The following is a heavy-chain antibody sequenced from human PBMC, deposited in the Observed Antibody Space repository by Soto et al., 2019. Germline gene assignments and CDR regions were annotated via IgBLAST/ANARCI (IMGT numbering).Heavy chain of an antibody. V-gene: IGHV3-23*01. D-gene: IGHD4-17*01. Sequence: GGSLRLSCAASGFPFSSYVMAWVRQAPGKGLEWVSGISGGGSNTFYADSVKGRFTISRDNSKNLLYLQMNSLRTEDTAVYYCVRRSTVSYYAVDVWGQGTTVTVSS. CDR3: VRRSTVSYYAVDV. CDR2: ISGGGSNT. CDR1: GFPFSSYV. J-gene: IGHJ6*02.